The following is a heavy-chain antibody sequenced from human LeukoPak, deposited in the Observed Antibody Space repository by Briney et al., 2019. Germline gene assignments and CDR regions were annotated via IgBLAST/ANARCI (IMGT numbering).Heavy chain of an antibody. Sequence: GGSLRLSCAASGFTFSSNWMSWVRQAPGKGLEWVANIKQDGSEKYYVDSVKGRFTISRDNAKNSLYLQMNSLRAEDTAVYYCARACSSSWYFDYWGQGTLVTVSS. CDR2: IKQDGSEK. V-gene: IGHV3-7*03. CDR3: ARACSSSWYFDY. D-gene: IGHD6-13*01. J-gene: IGHJ4*02. CDR1: GFTFSSNW.